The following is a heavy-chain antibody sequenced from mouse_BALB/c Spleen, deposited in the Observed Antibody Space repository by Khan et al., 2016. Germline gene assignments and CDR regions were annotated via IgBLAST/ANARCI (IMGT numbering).Heavy chain of an antibody. CDR1: GYTFSSYW. J-gene: IGHJ1*01. V-gene: IGHV1-9*01. D-gene: IGHD1-2*01. CDR3: ARKGITTARYFDV. Sequence: QVRLQQSGAELMKPGASVKISCKATGYTFSSYWIEWVKQRPGHGLEWIGEILPGSGSTNYNEKFKGKATFTADTSSNTAYMQLSSLTSEDSAVYYCARKGITTARYFDVWGAGTTVTVSS. CDR2: ILPGSGST.